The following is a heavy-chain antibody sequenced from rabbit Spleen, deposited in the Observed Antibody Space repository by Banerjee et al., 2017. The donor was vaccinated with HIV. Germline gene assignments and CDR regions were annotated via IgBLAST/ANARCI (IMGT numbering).Heavy chain of an antibody. CDR3: ARDTGSSFSSYGMDL. J-gene: IGHJ6*01. CDR2: IGSGTTGNI. D-gene: IGHD8-1*01. Sequence: QSLEESGGGLVQPEGSLTLTCTASGFSFSSRYYMCWVRQAPGKGLEWIGCIGSGTTGNIYYASWAKGRFTISKTSSTTVTLPMTSLTAADTATYFCARDTGSSFSSYGMDLWGQGTLVTVS. CDR1: GFSFSSRYY. V-gene: IGHV1S40*01.